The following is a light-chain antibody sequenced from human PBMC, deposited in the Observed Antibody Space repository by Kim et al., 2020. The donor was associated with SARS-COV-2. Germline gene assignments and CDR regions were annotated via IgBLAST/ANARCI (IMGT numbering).Light chain of an antibody. Sequence: RVTISCSGSSSNIGSNYVYWYQQFPGTAPKLLIYKSYQRPSGVPDRFSGSKSGTSASLAISGLRSEDEADYYCAAWDDSLSGNWVIGGGTQLTVL. CDR1: SSNIGSNY. CDR3: AAWDDSLSGNWV. V-gene: IGLV1-47*01. CDR2: KSY. J-gene: IGLJ3*02.